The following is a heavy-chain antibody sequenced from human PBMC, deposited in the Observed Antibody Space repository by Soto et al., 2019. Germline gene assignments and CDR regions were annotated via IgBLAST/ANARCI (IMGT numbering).Heavy chain of an antibody. D-gene: IGHD2-15*01. CDR3: AKAVVVVVAATLDWFDP. CDR2: ISGSGGST. J-gene: IGHJ5*02. CDR1: GFTFSSYA. V-gene: IGHV3-23*01. Sequence: PGGSLRLSCAASGFTFSSYAMSWVRQAPGKGLEWVSAISGSGGSTYYADSVKGRFTISRDNSKNTLYLQMNSLRAEDTAVYYCAKAVVVVVAATLDWFDPWGQGTLVTVSS.